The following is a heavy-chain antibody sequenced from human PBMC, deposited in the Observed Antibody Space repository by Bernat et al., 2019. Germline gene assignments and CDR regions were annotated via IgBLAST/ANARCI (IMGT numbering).Heavy chain of an antibody. CDR3: ARMGYYILDHMDV. D-gene: IGHD3-22*01. Sequence: QVQLQQWGAGLLKPSETLSLTCAVYGGSFSGYYWSWIRQPPGKGLEWIGEINHSGSTNYNPSLKSRVTISVDTSKNQFSLKLSSVTAADTAVYYCARMGYYILDHMDVWGKGTTVTVSS. CDR1: GGSFSGYY. V-gene: IGHV4-34*01. CDR2: INHSGST. J-gene: IGHJ6*03.